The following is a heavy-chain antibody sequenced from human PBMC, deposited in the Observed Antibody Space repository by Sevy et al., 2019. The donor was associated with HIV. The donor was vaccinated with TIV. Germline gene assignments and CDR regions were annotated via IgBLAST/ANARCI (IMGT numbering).Heavy chain of an antibody. D-gene: IGHD1-26*01. J-gene: IGHJ4*02. V-gene: IGHV4-59*01. CDR2: IYSSGST. Sequence: SETLSLTCTVSGGSISNSYWTWIRQPPGKGLEWIGYIYSSGSTIYNPSLKSRVSISVDTSKSQFSLKLSSVTAADTAVYYCARFYSRYSESHFDYWGQGTLVTVSS. CDR3: ARFYSRYSESHFDY. CDR1: GGSISNSY.